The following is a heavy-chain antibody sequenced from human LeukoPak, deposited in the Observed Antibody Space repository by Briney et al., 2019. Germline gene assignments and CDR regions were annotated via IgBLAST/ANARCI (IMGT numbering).Heavy chain of an antibody. Sequence: GASVKVSCKASGYTFTSYGISWVRQAPGQGLEWMGWISAYNGNTNYAQKLQGRVTMTTDTSTSTAYMELRSLRSDDTAVYYCARSFGYYDFWSGYQDAFDIWGQGTMVTVSS. CDR1: GYTFTSYG. D-gene: IGHD3-3*01. V-gene: IGHV1-18*01. J-gene: IGHJ3*02. CDR2: ISAYNGNT. CDR3: ARSFGYYDFWSGYQDAFDI.